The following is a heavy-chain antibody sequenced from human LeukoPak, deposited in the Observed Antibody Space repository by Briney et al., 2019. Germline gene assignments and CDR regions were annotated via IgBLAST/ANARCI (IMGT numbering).Heavy chain of an antibody. CDR2: IHYSGST. J-gene: IGHJ6*03. CDR3: ARESRQWLVQYYYYYMDV. CDR1: GGSIKSYY. V-gene: IGHV4-59*01. Sequence: SETLSLICTVSGGSIKSYYWSWIRQPPGKRLEWIGYIHYSGSTNYNPSLRGRVTISLDMSKNQFSLKLSSVTAADTAVYYCARESRQWLVQYYYYYMDVWGKGTTVTVSS. D-gene: IGHD6-19*01.